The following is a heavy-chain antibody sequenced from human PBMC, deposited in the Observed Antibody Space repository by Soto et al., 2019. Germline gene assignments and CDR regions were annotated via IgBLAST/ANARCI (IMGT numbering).Heavy chain of an antibody. D-gene: IGHD2-21*01. V-gene: IGHV3-21*01. CDR3: ARDLARDYGMDV. J-gene: IGHJ6*02. CDR2: ISRSSNYI. CDR1: GFTFSGYS. Sequence: GGSLRLSCAASGFTFSGYSMNWVRQAPGKGLEWLSSISRSSNYIYYADSVKGRFTISRDNAKNSLYLQMNSLRAEDTAVYYCARDLARDYGMDVWGQGTAVTVS.